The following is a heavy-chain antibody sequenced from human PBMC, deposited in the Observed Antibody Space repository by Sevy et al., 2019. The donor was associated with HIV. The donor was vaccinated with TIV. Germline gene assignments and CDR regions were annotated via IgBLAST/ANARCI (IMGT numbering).Heavy chain of an antibody. D-gene: IGHD1-1*01. CDR2: IYSGGST. Sequence: GGSLRLSCAASGFTVSSNYMSWVRQAPGKGLEWVSVIYSGGSTYYAESVKGRFTISRDNSKNTLYLQMNSLRSEDTALYYFARVGYAVYYGMDVWGQGTTVTVSS. J-gene: IGHJ6*02. CDR1: GFTVSSNY. CDR3: ARVGYAVYYGMDV. V-gene: IGHV3-53*01.